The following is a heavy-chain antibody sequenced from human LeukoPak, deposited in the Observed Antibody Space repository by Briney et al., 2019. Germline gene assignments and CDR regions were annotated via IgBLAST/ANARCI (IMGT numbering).Heavy chain of an antibody. V-gene: IGHV4-39*07. Sequence: SETLSLTCTVSGGSIISSSYYWGWIRQPPGKGLEWIGSFYYSGSTYYNPSLKSRVTISVDTSKNQFSLKLSSVTAADTAVYYCARRLAAAASPYYYDNSGGFDYWGQGTLVTVSS. CDR2: FYYSGST. J-gene: IGHJ4*02. CDR1: GGSIISSSYY. D-gene: IGHD3-22*01. CDR3: ARRLAAAASPYYYDNSGGFDY.